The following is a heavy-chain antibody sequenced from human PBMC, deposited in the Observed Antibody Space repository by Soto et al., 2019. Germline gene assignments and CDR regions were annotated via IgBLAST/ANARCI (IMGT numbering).Heavy chain of an antibody. V-gene: IGHV4-59*01. D-gene: IGHD3-3*01. J-gene: IGHJ6*03. Sequence: SETLSLTCTVSGDSISSDYWSWIRQPPGKGLEWIGYIYYSGSTYYNPSLKSRVTISVDTSKNQFYLKLSSVTAADTAVYYCAREVRGTTIFLGYYYMDVWGKGTTVPVSS. CDR3: AREVRGTTIFLGYYYMDV. CDR1: GDSISSDY. CDR2: IYYSGST.